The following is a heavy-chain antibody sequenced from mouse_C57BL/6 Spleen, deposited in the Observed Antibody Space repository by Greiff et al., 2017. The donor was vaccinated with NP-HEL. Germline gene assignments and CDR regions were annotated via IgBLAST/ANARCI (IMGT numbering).Heavy chain of an antibody. CDR2: IRSKSNNYAT. CDR1: GFSFNTYA. CDR3: VRHYDYDEDYAMDY. J-gene: IGHJ4*01. V-gene: IGHV10-1*01. Sequence: EVQLVESGGGLVQPKGSLKLSCAASGFSFNTYAMNWVRQAPGKGLEWVARIRSKSNNYATYYADSVKDRFTISRDDSESMLYLQMNNLKTEDTAMYYCVRHYDYDEDYAMDYWGQGTSVTVSS. D-gene: IGHD2-4*01.